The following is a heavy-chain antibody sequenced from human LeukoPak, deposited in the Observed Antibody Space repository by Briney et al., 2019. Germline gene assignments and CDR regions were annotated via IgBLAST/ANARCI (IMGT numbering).Heavy chain of an antibody. J-gene: IGHJ3*01. V-gene: IGHV3-30-3*01. CDR1: GFTFSSYA. CDR3: ARDMWRNGYSNAFNL. D-gene: IGHD3-22*01. Sequence: PGRSLRLSCAASGFTFSSYAMHWVRQAPGKGLEWVAVISYDGSNKYYADSVKGRFTISRDNSKNTLDLQMNSLRAEDTAVYYCARDMWRNGYSNAFNLWGQGTMVTVSS. CDR2: ISYDGSNK.